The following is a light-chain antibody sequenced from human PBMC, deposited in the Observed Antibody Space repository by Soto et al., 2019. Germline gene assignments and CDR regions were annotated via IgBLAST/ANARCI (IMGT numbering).Light chain of an antibody. V-gene: IGKV3-15*01. Sequence: EKVMTQSPATLSVSAGERASLSCRASQSVSNSLAWYQQKPGQAPRLLIYDASTRATGIPARFSGSAPGTEFTLTISSLQSEDSAVYYCQQYNQWPLTFGGGTKVEIK. CDR1: QSVSNS. CDR3: QQYNQWPLT. CDR2: DAS. J-gene: IGKJ4*01.